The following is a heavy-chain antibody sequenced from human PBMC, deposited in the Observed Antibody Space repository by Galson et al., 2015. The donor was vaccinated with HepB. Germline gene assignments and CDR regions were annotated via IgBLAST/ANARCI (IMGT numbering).Heavy chain of an antibody. CDR3: ARFIPAARSVDY. J-gene: IGHJ4*02. V-gene: IGHV4-34*01. CDR1: GGSFSGYY. D-gene: IGHD2-2*01. CDR2: INHSGST. Sequence: SETLSLTCAVYGGSFSGYYWSWIRQPPGKGLEWIGEINHSGSTNYNPSLKSRVTISVDTSKNQFSLKLSSVTAADTAVYYCARFIPAARSVDYWGQGTLVTVSS.